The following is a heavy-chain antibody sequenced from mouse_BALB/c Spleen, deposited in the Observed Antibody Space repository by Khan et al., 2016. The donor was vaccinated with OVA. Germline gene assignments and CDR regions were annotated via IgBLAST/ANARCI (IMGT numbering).Heavy chain of an antibody. CDR1: GYSITRYYA. V-gene: IGHV3-2*02. Sequence: VQLKESGPGLVKPSQSLSLTCTVTGYSITRYYAWNWIRQFPGNKLEWMGYITYSGSTSYNPSFKSRISLTRDTSKNQSFLQLNSVTTGDTATYYGGGRAYYANWYFDVWGAGTTVTVSS. D-gene: IGHD1-1*02. CDR3: GGRAYYANWYFDV. CDR2: ITYSGST. J-gene: IGHJ1*01.